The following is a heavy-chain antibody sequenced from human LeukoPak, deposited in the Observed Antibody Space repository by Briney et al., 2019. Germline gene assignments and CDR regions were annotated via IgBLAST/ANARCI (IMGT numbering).Heavy chain of an antibody. Sequence: GGSLRLSCAASGFTFSSYGMHWVRQAPGKGLEWVAFIRYDGSNKYYADSVKGRFTISRDNSKNTLYLQMNSLRAEDTAVYYCAKARSSWYDYDAFDIWGQGTMVTVSS. CDR2: IRYDGSNK. D-gene: IGHD6-13*01. V-gene: IGHV3-30*02. CDR1: GFTFSSYG. J-gene: IGHJ3*02. CDR3: AKARSSWYDYDAFDI.